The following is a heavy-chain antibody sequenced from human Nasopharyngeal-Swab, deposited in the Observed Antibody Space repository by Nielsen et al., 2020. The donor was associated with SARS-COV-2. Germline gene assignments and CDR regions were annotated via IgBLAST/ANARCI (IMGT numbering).Heavy chain of an antibody. CDR2: IWYDGSNK. D-gene: IGHD6-13*01. CDR3: AREPGIAAAGTNYYYYGMDV. J-gene: IGHJ6*02. Sequence: GESLKISCAASGFTFSSYGMHWVRQAPGKGLEWVAVIWYDGSNKYYADSVKGRFTTSRDNSKNTLYLQMNSLRAEDTAVYYCAREPGIAAAGTNYYYYGMDVWGQGTTVTVSS. CDR1: GFTFSSYG. V-gene: IGHV3-33*01.